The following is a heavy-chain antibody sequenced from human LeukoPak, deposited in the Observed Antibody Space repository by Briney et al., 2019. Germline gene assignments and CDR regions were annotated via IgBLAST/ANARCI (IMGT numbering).Heavy chain of an antibody. D-gene: IGHD3-3*01. J-gene: IGHJ4*02. Sequence: GGSLRLSCAASGFTFSSYAMSWVRQAPGKGLEWVSAISGSGGSIYYADSVKGRFTISRDNSKNTLYLQMNSLRAEDTAVYYCAKDDFWSGYSDYWDQGTLVTASS. CDR2: ISGSGGSI. V-gene: IGHV3-23*01. CDR1: GFTFSSYA. CDR3: AKDDFWSGYSDY.